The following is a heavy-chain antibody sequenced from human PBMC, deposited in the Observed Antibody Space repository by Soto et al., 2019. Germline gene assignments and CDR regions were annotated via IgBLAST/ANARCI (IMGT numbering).Heavy chain of an antibody. D-gene: IGHD3-9*01. CDR1: GFSLSTSGVG. Sequence: QITLKESGPTLVRPTQTLTLTCAFSGFSLSTSGVGVGWIRQPPGKALEWLAVIYWDDSKHYSPSLRSRLTITTDTSKNQVVLTMTNMAPMDTGTYYCAHKGPEDWPLDYWGQGTLVTVSS. V-gene: IGHV2-5*02. J-gene: IGHJ4*02. CDR3: AHKGPEDWPLDY. CDR2: IYWDDSK.